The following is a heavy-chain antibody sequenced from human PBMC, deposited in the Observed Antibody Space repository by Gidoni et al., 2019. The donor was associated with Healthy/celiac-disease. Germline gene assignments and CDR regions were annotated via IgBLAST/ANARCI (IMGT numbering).Heavy chain of an antibody. CDR2: ISGSGGST. D-gene: IGHD6-13*01. CDR3: AKDPVKGAAASGFDY. Sequence: EVQLLESGGGLVQPGGSLRLTCAASGFTFSSYAMSWVRQAPGKGLGWVSAISGSGGSTYYADSVKGRFTISRDNSKNTLYLQMNSLRAEDTAVYYCAKDPVKGAAASGFDYWGQGTLVTVSS. CDR1: GFTFSSYA. V-gene: IGHV3-23*01. J-gene: IGHJ4*02.